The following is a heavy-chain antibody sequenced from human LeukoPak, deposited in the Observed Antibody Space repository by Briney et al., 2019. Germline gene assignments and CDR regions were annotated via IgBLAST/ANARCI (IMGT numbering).Heavy chain of an antibody. CDR3: ARERNGGYGR. D-gene: IGHD5-12*01. CDR2: ISSSSSTI. V-gene: IGHV3-48*04. CDR1: GFTFSSYS. Sequence: GRSLRLSCAASGFTFSSYSMNWVRQAPGKGLEWVSYISSSSSTIYYADSVKGRFTISRDSAKNSLYLQMNSLRAEDTAVYYCARERNGGYGRWGQGTLVTVSS. J-gene: IGHJ4*02.